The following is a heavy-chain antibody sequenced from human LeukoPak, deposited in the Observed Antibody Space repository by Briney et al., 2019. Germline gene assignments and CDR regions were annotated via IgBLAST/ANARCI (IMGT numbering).Heavy chain of an antibody. D-gene: IGHD2-15*01. V-gene: IGHV3-48*03. J-gene: IGHJ6*03. CDR2: ISSSGSTL. CDR1: GFTFSSYE. CDR3: AKGGGPYCSGGSCYPGDYYYYYMDV. Sequence: GSLRLSCAASGFTFSSYEMNWVRQAPGKGLEWVSYISSSGSTLYYADSVKGRFTISRDNSKNTLYLQMNSLRAEDTAVYYCAKGGGPYCSGGSCYPGDYYYYYMDVWGKGTTVTISS.